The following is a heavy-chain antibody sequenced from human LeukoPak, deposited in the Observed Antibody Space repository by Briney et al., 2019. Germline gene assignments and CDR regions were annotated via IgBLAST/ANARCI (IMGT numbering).Heavy chain of an antibody. CDR3: ARDPGYYDILTGYYPYYFDY. Sequence: SETLSLTCTVSGGSISSGSYYWGWIRQPPGKGLEWIGSIYYSGSTYYNPSLKSRVTISVDGSKNQFSLKLSSVTVADTAVYYCARDPGYYDILTGYYPYYFDYWGQGTLVTVSS. CDR1: GGSISSGSYY. J-gene: IGHJ4*02. D-gene: IGHD3-9*01. V-gene: IGHV4-39*07. CDR2: IYYSGST.